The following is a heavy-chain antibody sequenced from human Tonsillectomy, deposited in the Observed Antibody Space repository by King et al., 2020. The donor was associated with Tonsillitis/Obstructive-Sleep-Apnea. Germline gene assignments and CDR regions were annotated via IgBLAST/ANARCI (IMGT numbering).Heavy chain of an antibody. CDR3: ASDPHPTYYYDGGGYYLGDWYFDL. CDR2: IYYSGST. V-gene: IGHV4-59*01. J-gene: IGHJ2*01. CDR1: GGSISSYY. D-gene: IGHD3-22*01. Sequence: VQLQESGPGLVKPSETLSLTCTVSGGSISSYYWSWIRQPPGKGLEWIGYIYYSGSTNYNPSLKSRVTISVDTSKNQFSLKLSSVTAADTAVYYCASDPHPTYYYDGGGYYLGDWYFDLWGRGTLVTVSS.